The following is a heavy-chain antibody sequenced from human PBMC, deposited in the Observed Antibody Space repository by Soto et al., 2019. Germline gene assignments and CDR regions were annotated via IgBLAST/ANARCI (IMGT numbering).Heavy chain of an antibody. CDR3: AKAGTTVTTDGDYFDY. D-gene: IGHD4-17*01. V-gene: IGHV5-51*01. Sequence: GESLKISCKGSGYSFTTYWIGWVRQMPGKGLEWMGIIYPGDSDTRYSPSFQGQITISADKSISTAYLQWSSLEASDTAMYYCAKAGTTVTTDGDYFDYWGQGTLVTVSS. J-gene: IGHJ4*02. CDR1: GYSFTTYW. CDR2: IYPGDSDT.